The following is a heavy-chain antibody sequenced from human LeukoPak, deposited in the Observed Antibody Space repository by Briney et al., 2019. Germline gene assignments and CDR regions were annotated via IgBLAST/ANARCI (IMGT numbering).Heavy chain of an antibody. Sequence: PGGAVKVSCKASGYTFTSYDINWVRQATGQGLEWMGWMNPNSGNTDYAQKFQGRVTITRNTSISTAYMELSSLSSEDTAVYYCASSKVNRFDYWGQGTLVTVSS. J-gene: IGHJ4*02. CDR3: ASSKVNRFDY. CDR1: GYTFTSYD. CDR2: MNPNSGNT. D-gene: IGHD2-21*01. V-gene: IGHV1-8*03.